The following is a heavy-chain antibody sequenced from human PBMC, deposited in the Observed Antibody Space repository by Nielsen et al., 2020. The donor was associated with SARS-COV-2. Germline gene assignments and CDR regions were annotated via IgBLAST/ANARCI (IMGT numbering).Heavy chain of an antibody. D-gene: IGHD2-21*02. J-gene: IGHJ6*02. CDR1: GFTFSSYA. V-gene: IGHV3-23*01. CDR3: AKDLKRRTDRVVVTAIHHYYYGMDV. CDR2: ISGSGGST. Sequence: GESLKISCAASGFTFSSYAMSWVRQAPGKGLEWVSAISGSGGSTYYADSVKGRFTISRDNSKNTLYLQMNSLRAEDTAVYYCAKDLKRRTDRVVVTAIHHYYYGMDVWGQGTTVTVSS.